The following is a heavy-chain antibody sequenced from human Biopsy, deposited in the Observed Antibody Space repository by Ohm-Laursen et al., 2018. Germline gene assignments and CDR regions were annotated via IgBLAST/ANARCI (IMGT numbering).Heavy chain of an antibody. J-gene: IGHJ5*02. V-gene: IGHV4-31*01. D-gene: IGHD6-13*01. CDR2: ISHSGST. CDR3: AGATSGTSLYDP. CDR1: GASISSAAYH. Sequence: PSQTLSLTCTVSGASISSAAYHWSWIRQLPGKGLEWIGYISHSGSTSYNPSLRSLVTISTDTSTNQFSLKVRSVTAADPAMYYCAGATSGTSLYDPWGQGILVTVSS.